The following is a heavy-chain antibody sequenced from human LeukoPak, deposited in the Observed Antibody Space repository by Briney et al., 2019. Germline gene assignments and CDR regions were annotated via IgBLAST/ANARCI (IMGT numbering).Heavy chain of an antibody. D-gene: IGHD3-10*01. CDR1: GYTFTGYY. CDR2: INPNSGGT. V-gene: IGHV1-2*02. Sequence: GASVKVSCKASGYTFTGYYMHWVRQAPGQGLEWMGWINPNSGGTNYAQKFQGRVTMTRNTSISTAYMELSSLRSEDTAVYYCARAPLYYYGSGRNYYYYYMDVWGKGTTVTISS. J-gene: IGHJ6*03. CDR3: ARAPLYYYGSGRNYYYYYMDV.